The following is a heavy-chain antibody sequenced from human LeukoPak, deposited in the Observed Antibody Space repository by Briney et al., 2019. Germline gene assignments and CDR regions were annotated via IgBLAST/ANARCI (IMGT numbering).Heavy chain of an antibody. V-gene: IGHV4-4*02. D-gene: IGHD6-6*01. CDR1: GGSSSSSNW. J-gene: IGHJ5*01. Sequence: SETLSLTCAVSGGSSSSSNWWSWVRQPPEKGLEWIGEIYHSGSTYSNPSLQSRVIISVDKSKDHFSLKLTSVTAADTAVYYCARTSAEYSNSWIDSWGQGTLVIVSS. CDR3: ARTSAEYSNSWIDS. CDR2: IYHSGST.